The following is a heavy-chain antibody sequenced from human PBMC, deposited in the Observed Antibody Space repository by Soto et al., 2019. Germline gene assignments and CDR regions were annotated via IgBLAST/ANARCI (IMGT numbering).Heavy chain of an antibody. CDR1: GLTFSSYE. V-gene: IGHV3-48*03. CDR2: ISSSGSTI. D-gene: IGHD3-22*01. J-gene: IGHJ5*02. CDR3: ASKRDYYDSSGYYYGSWFAP. Sequence: EVQLVESGGGLVQPGGSLRLSCAASGLTFSSYEMNWVRQAPGKGLAWVSYISSSGSTIYYADPVKGRFTNSRDNAKNSLYLQMNSLRAEDTAVYYCASKRDYYDSSGYYYGSWFAPWGQGTLVTVSS.